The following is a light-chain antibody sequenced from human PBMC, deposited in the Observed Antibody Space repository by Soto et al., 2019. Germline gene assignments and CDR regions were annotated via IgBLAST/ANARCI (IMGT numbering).Light chain of an antibody. Sequence: QSALTQPRSVSGSPGQSVTISCTATGSDVGDSSHVSWYQLHPGKAPKLMIYEVNNRPSGVPDRFSGSKSGSTASLTISGLQAEHEAEYYCCLSPGSLTWLLGGGTKLTVL. V-gene: IGLV2-11*01. CDR1: GSDVGDSSH. CDR3: CLSPGSLTWL. CDR2: EVN. J-gene: IGLJ2*01.